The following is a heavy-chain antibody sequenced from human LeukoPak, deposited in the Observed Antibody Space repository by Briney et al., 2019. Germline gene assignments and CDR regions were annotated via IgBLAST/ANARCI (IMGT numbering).Heavy chain of an antibody. CDR1: GFTFSLYG. CDR3: ARHNYDFWSVYMDV. Sequence: GGTLRLSCAASGFTFSLYGIGWVRQAPGKGLGWVLAISGSGGSTYYADSVKGRFTISRDNAKNSLYLQMNSLRAEDTAVYYCARHNYDFWSVYMDVWGKGTTVSVSS. J-gene: IGHJ6*03. V-gene: IGHV3-23*01. D-gene: IGHD3-3*01. CDR2: ISGSGGST.